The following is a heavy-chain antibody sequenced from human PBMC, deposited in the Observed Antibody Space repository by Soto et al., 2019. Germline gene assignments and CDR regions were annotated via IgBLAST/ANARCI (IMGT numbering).Heavy chain of an antibody. CDR1: AGTFSSYA. CDR3: ARAVITRVRGVIIPYYFDY. V-gene: IGHV1-69*06. Sequence: SVKVSCKASAGTFSSYATSWVGQAHGQGLEWMGGIIPIFGTANYAQKFQGRVTITADKSTSTAYMELSSLRSEDTAVYYCARAVITRVRGVIIPYYFDYCGQGTLGTVSS. CDR2: IIPIFGTA. J-gene: IGHJ4*02. D-gene: IGHD3-10*01.